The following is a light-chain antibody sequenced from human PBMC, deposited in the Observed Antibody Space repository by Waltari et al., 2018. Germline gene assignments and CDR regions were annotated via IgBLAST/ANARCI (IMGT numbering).Light chain of an antibody. J-gene: IGLJ1*01. CDR1: SSDVGRYNR. CDR3: ISYTPSDTYV. Sequence: QSALTQPPSVSGSPGQSDTISCAGTSSDVGRYNRVSWYQQSPGTAPKVIIYDVTNRPTGVPDRFSASKSGNTASLTISGLQSEDEADYYCISYTPSDTYVFGTGTKVAVL. CDR2: DVT. V-gene: IGLV2-18*02.